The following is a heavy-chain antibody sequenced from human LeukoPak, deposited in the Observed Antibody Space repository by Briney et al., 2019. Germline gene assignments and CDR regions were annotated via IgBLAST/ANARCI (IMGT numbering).Heavy chain of an antibody. CDR3: ASSDTRGYCSSTSCYFTY. V-gene: IGHV1-2*02. D-gene: IGHD2-2*01. CDR2: INPNSGGT. CDR1: GYTFTGYY. Sequence: ASVKVSCKASGYTFTGYYMHWVRQAPGQGLEWMGRINPNSGGTNYAQKFQGRVTMTRDTSISTAYMELSRLRSDDTAVYYCASSDTRGYCSSTSCYFTYWGQGTLVTVSS. J-gene: IGHJ4*02.